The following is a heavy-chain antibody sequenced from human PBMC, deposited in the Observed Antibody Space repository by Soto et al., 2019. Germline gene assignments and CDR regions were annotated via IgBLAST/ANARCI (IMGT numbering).Heavy chain of an antibody. CDR2: IYYTGST. CDR3: ARDSRVPT. Sequence: ETLSLTCPVSGDSITNYYWSWIRQPPGKGLEWVGNIYYTGSTNYNPSLKSRVTISIDTSKNQFSLRLSSVTAADTAVYYCARDSRVPTWGQGTLVTVYS. CDR1: GDSITNYY. V-gene: IGHV4-59*01. J-gene: IGHJ5*02.